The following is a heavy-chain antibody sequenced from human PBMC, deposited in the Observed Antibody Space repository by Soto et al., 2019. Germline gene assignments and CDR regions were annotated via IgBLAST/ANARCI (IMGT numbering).Heavy chain of an antibody. Sequence: QVQLQESGPGLVRPSETLSLTCRVSGGSVISTGHYWSWIRQRPGAGLEWIGYVYHSGATYYNPSLMSRLVISVDTSKNEFSMKLRSVTAADTALYFCAREVDSRGYYSYWYFDLWGRGTLVTVSS. CDR3: AREVDSRGYYSYWYFDL. CDR1: GGSVISTGHY. D-gene: IGHD3-22*01. V-gene: IGHV4-31*03. J-gene: IGHJ2*01. CDR2: VYHSGAT.